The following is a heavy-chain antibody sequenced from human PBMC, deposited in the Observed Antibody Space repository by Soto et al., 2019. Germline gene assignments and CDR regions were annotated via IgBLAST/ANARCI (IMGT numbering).Heavy chain of an antibody. D-gene: IGHD3-10*01. Sequence: SVKVSCKASGGSFSSYAISWVRQAPGQGLEWMGGIIPIFGTANYAQKFQGRVTITADKSTSTAYMELSSLRSEDTAVYYCARRGITMVRGVMTHYYYYYGMAVWGQGTKVTVSS. CDR1: GGSFSSYA. J-gene: IGHJ6*01. CDR3: ARRGITMVRGVMTHYYYYYGMAV. CDR2: IIPIFGTA. V-gene: IGHV1-69*06.